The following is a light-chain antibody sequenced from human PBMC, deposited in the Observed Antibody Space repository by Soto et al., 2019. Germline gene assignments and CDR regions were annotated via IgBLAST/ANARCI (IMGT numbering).Light chain of an antibody. V-gene: IGKV1-39*01. CDR1: QGIRDY. CDR3: QQTYTFPWT. Sequence: DIRMTQSPSSLSASVGDTVTITCRASQGIRDYLSWFQHKPGQAPKLLIYTASSLQGGVPLRFSGAGSRTDFSLTISGLQPEDSATYYCQQTYTFPWTFGQGTRV. CDR2: TAS. J-gene: IGKJ1*01.